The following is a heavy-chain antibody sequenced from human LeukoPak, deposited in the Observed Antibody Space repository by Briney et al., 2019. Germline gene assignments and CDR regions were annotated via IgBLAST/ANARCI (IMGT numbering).Heavy chain of an antibody. CDR3: ARAPYRHETLYSYDSSGYWYY. V-gene: IGHV3-48*01. CDR1: GFTFSSYS. D-gene: IGHD3-22*01. Sequence: PGGSLRLSCAASGFTFSSYSMNWVRQAPGKGLEWVSYISSSSSTIYYADSVKGRFTISRDNAKNSLYLQMNSLRAEDTAVYYCARAPYRHETLYSYDSSGYWYYWGQGTLVTVSS. J-gene: IGHJ4*02. CDR2: ISSSSSTI.